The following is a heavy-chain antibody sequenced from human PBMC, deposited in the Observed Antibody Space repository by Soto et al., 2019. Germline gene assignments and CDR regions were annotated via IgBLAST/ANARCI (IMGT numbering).Heavy chain of an antibody. CDR2: IIPIFGTA. D-gene: IGHD4-4*01. J-gene: IGHJ6*02. Sequence: ASVKVSCKASGGTFSSYAISWVRQAPGQGLEWMGGIIPIFGTANYAQKFQGRVTTTADESTSTAYMELSSLRSEDTAVYYCARDLGTTTGMDVWGQGTTVTVSS. V-gene: IGHV1-69*13. CDR1: GGTFSSYA. CDR3: ARDLGTTTGMDV.